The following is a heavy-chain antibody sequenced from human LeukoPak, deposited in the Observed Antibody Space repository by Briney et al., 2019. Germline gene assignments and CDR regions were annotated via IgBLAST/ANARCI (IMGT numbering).Heavy chain of an antibody. Sequence: SETLSLTCTVSGGSISSYYWSWIRQPPGKGLEWIGNIYDRGSTKYNPSLKSRVTISVDTSKNQFSLRLSSVTAADTAVYYCARGRTFDNWGEGTLVTVSS. CDR1: GGSISSYY. J-gene: IGHJ4*02. CDR3: ARGRTFDN. V-gene: IGHV4-59*01. CDR2: IYDRGST.